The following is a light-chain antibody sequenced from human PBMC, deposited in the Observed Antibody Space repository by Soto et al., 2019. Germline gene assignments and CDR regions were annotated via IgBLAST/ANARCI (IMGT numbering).Light chain of an antibody. CDR1: QSVSSN. CDR3: QQYDSSPRT. CDR2: GAS. J-gene: IGKJ1*01. V-gene: IGKV3-15*01. Sequence: EIVMTQSAATLSVSPGERATLSCGASQSVSSNLAWYQQKPGQAPRLLIYGASTRATGIPARFSGSGSGTEFTLTISSLQSEDFAVYYCQQYDSSPRTFGQGTKVDIK.